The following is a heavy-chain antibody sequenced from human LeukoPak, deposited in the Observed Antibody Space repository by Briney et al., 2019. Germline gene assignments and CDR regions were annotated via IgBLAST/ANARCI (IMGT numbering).Heavy chain of an antibody. CDR1: GGSISSYY. CDR3: ARRPSYYDSSGYLNWFDP. V-gene: IGHV4-59*08. Sequence: SETLSLTCTVSGGSISSYYWSWIRQPPGKGLEWIGSIYHSGSTYYNPSLKSRVTISVDTSKNQFSLKLSSVTAADTAVYYCARRPSYYDSSGYLNWFDPWGQGTLVTVSS. J-gene: IGHJ5*02. CDR2: IYHSGST. D-gene: IGHD3-22*01.